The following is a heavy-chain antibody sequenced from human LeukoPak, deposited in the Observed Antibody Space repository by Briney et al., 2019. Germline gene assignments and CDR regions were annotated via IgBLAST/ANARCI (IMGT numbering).Heavy chain of an antibody. CDR1: GYTL. D-gene: IGHD2-21*02. Sequence: ASVKVSCKASGYTLHWVRQAPGQRLEWMGWINAGNGNTKYSQEFLGRVTFTGDTSASTAYMELGSLRSEDMAVYYCTRAYCGGDCYYYWGQGTLVTVSS. V-gene: IGHV1-3*03. CDR2: INAGNGNT. CDR3: TRAYCGGDCYYY. J-gene: IGHJ4*02.